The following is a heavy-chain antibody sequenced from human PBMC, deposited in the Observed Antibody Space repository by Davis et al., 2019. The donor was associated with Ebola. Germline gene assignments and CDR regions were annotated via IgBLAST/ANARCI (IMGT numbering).Heavy chain of an antibody. D-gene: IGHD1-20*01. CDR2: IFPGDSDT. V-gene: IGHV5-51*01. CDR3: ASLRRTITGMDDGFDL. Sequence: GESLKISCKDSGNSFSTHWIGWVRQMPGKGLEWMGVIFPGDSDTRYSPSFQGQVTISADKSTNTAYLQWSSLRASDTARYYCASLRRTITGMDDGFDLWGQGTMVTVSS. J-gene: IGHJ3*01. CDR1: GNSFSTHW.